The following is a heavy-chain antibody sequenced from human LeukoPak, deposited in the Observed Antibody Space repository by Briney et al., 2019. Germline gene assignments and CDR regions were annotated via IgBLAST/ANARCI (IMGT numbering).Heavy chain of an antibody. CDR1: GYSISSGYY. CDR2: IYHSGST. D-gene: IGHD3-10*01. V-gene: IGHV4-38-2*02. CDR3: ARVCFYGSGSYSRFLLSLDY. Sequence: PSETLPLTCTVSGYSISSGYYWGWIRQPPGKGLEWIGSIYHSGSTYYNPSLKSRVTISVDTSKNQFSLKLSSVTAADTAVYYCARVCFYGSGSYSRFLLSLDYWGQGTLVTVSS. J-gene: IGHJ4*02.